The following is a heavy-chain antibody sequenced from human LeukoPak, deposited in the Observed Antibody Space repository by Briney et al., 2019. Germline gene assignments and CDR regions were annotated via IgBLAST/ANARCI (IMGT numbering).Heavy chain of an antibody. J-gene: IGHJ4*02. CDR2: IFSNGDT. D-gene: IGHD5-24*01. CDR1: EFTVSRNY. Sequence: QPGGSLRLSCTASEFTVSRNYVLWVRQAPGKGLEWVSFIFSNGDTHYADSVKGRFTISRDTSKNTVSLQMNSLRVEDTAMYYCTRDQMNYWGQGTLVTISS. V-gene: IGHV3-53*01. CDR3: TRDQMNY.